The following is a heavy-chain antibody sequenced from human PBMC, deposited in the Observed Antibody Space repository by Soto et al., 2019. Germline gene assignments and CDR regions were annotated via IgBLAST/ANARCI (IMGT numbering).Heavy chain of an antibody. Sequence: ASVKVSCKASGGTFSSYAISWVRQAPGQGLEWMGGIIPVFGTANYAQKFQGRVTITADESTSTAYMELSSLRSEDTAVYYCARSRESYYYDSSGYLNWYFDLWGRGTLVTAPQ. CDR3: ARSRESYYYDSSGYLNWYFDL. D-gene: IGHD3-22*01. CDR1: GGTFSSYA. CDR2: IIPVFGTA. J-gene: IGHJ2*01. V-gene: IGHV1-69*13.